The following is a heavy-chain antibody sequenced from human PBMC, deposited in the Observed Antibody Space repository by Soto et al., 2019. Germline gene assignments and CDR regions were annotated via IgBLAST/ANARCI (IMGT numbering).Heavy chain of an antibody. D-gene: IGHD1-1*01. CDR2: MNPNSGNT. V-gene: IGHV1-8*01. J-gene: IGHJ6*02. CDR1: GYTFTSYD. Sequence: QVQLVQSGAEVKKPGASVKVSCKASGYTFTSYDINWVRQATGQGLEWMGWMNPNSGNTVYVQKFQDRVTMTRNTSIGTAYMELSSLRSEDTAVYYCARERNMCGMDVWGQGTTVTVSS. CDR3: ARERNMCGMDV.